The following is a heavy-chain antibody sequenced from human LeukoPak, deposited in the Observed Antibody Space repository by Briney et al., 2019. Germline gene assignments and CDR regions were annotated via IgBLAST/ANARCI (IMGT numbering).Heavy chain of an antibody. CDR1: GFTFSSYA. D-gene: IGHD2-15*01. Sequence: GRSLRLSCAASGFTFSSYAMHWVRQAPGKGLEWVAVISYDGSNKYYADSVKGRFTISRDNSKNTLYLQMNSPRAEDTAVYYCARDSAWGGDIVVVVAAAFDHWGQGTLVTVSS. CDR3: ARDSAWGGDIVVVVAAAFDH. CDR2: ISYDGSNK. V-gene: IGHV3-30*04. J-gene: IGHJ4*02.